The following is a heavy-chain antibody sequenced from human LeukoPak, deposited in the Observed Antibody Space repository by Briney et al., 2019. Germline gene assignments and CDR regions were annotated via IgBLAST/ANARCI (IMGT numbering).Heavy chain of an antibody. Sequence: SQTLSLTCTVSGGSINGGDYYWSWIRQPLGKGLEWIGYIYYSGSTYYNPPLQSRVIISVDTSKNQFSLKLTSLTAADTAVYYCARALYSMTTVTPEYWFDYWGQGTLVTVSS. D-gene: IGHD4-17*01. CDR3: ARALYSMTTVTPEYWFDY. CDR2: IYYSGST. CDR1: GGSINGGDYY. J-gene: IGHJ4*02. V-gene: IGHV4-30-4*01.